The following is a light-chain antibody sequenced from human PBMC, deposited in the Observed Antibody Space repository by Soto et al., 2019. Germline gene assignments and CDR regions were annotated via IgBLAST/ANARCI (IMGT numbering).Light chain of an antibody. Sequence: EFVLTQSPGTLSLSPGARATLSCRASQTVRNNYLAWYQKKPGQAPRLLFYDASSRATGIPDRFSGGGSGTDFTLTISRLEPEDFAVYYCQQFSSYPLTFGGGTKVEIK. V-gene: IGKV3-20*01. J-gene: IGKJ4*01. CDR1: QTVRNNY. CDR2: DAS. CDR3: QQFSSYPLT.